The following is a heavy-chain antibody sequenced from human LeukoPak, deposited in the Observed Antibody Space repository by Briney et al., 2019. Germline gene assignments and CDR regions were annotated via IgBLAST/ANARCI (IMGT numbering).Heavy chain of an antibody. J-gene: IGHJ4*02. CDR3: ARPHGGGYGILFDY. Sequence: ASVKVSCKSSGYTFNGYYIHWVRQAPGQGLEWMGWINPNNGGTNYAQKFQGRVTMTRDTSISTAYMELSSLRSDDTAVYYCARPHGGGYGILFDYWGQGTLVTVSS. CDR2: INPNNGGT. D-gene: IGHD5-12*01. CDR1: GYTFNGYY. V-gene: IGHV1-2*02.